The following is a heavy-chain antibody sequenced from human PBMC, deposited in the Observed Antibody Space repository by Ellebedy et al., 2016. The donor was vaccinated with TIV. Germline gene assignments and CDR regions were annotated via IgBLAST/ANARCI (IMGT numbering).Heavy chain of an antibody. V-gene: IGHV3-48*03. Sequence: GESLKISCVASGFIFSSYYMTWVRQAPGKGLEWISYISGSGGMMDHADSVKGRSTISRDNSKNTLYLQMNSLRPEDTAVYYCASSRYHYYVGNTIFAYWGQGTLVTVSS. J-gene: IGHJ4*02. CDR2: ISGSGGMM. D-gene: IGHD3-10*02. CDR1: GFIFSSYY. CDR3: ASSRYHYYVGNTIFAY.